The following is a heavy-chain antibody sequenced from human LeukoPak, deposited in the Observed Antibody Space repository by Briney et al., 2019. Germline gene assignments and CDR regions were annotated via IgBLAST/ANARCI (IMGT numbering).Heavy chain of an antibody. J-gene: IGHJ4*01. CDR3: ARELPREVTLDY. V-gene: IGHV3-74*01. CDR1: EFNFFSYG. Sequence: GGSLRLSCVASEFNFFSYGMQWVRQAPGKGLLWVSRIFTDGTTTSYADSVKGRFTISRDNAKNTLYLQMNSLRAEDTAVYYCARELPREVTLDYWGQGTLVTVSP. CDR2: IFTDGTTT. D-gene: IGHD2-21*02.